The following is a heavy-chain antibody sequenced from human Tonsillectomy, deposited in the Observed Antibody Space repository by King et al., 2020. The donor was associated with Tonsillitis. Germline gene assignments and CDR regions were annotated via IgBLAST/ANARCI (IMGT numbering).Heavy chain of an antibody. CDR1: GGSINSGGYY. D-gene: IGHD3-22*01. J-gene: IGHJ4*02. CDR3: ARLKYYYDSRGYYPTYFFDY. Sequence: QLQESGPGLLKPSQTLSLTCTVSGGSINSGGYYWSWIRQHPGKGLEWIGYIYYSGSTSYNPSLNSRITISVDASENQFSLKLISVTAADTAVYYCARLKYYYDSRGYYPTYFFDYWGQGTLVTVSS. CDR2: IYYSGST. V-gene: IGHV4-31*03.